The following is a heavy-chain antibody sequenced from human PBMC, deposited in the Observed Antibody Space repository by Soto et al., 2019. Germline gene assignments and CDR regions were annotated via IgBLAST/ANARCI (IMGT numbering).Heavy chain of an antibody. J-gene: IGHJ4*02. Sequence: GGSLRLSCAASGFTFSSYSMNWVRQAPGKGLEWVSSISSSSSYIYYADSVKGRFTISRDNAKNSLYLQMNSLRAEDTAVYYCARGPPLGELFDYWGQGTLVTVSS. CDR3: ARGPPLGELFDY. CDR1: GFTFSSYS. V-gene: IGHV3-21*01. D-gene: IGHD1-26*01. CDR2: ISSSSSYI.